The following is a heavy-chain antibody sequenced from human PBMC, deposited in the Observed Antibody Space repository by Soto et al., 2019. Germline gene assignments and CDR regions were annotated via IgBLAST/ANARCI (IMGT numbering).Heavy chain of an antibody. V-gene: IGHV1-8*01. CDR2: MNPNSGNT. CDR1: GYTFGNND. J-gene: IGHJ5*02. CDR3: ARMATSGTLNWFDP. Sequence: ASVKVSCKASGYTFGNNDISWVRQATGQGLEWMGWMNPNSGNTGYAQKFQGRVSMTRNTSITTAYLELSSLRSDDTAIYYCARMATSGTLNWFDPSGQGTLLSVSS.